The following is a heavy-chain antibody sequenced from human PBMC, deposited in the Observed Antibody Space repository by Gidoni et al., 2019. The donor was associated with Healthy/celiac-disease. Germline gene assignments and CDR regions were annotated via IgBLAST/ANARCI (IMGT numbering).Heavy chain of an antibody. CDR3: ARGRGGRVRYCSGGSCRTSSRGDWFDP. Sequence: QVQLVQSGAEVKKPGASVKVSCKASGYTFTSYDINWVRQATGQGLEWMGWMNPNSGNTGYAQKFQGRVTMTRNTSISTAYMELSSLRSEDTAVYYCARGRGGRVRYCSGGSCRTSSRGDWFDPWGQGTLVTVSS. D-gene: IGHD2-15*01. CDR2: MNPNSGNT. V-gene: IGHV1-8*01. CDR1: GYTFTSYD. J-gene: IGHJ5*02.